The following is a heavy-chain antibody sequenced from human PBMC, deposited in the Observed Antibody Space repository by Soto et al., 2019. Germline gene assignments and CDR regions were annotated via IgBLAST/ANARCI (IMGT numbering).Heavy chain of an antibody. D-gene: IGHD6-13*01. Sequence: EVQLLESGGGLVQPGGSLVLSCAASGCTFSSYAMSWVRQAPGKGLEWVSSISGGGNDAYYADSVKGRFTISRDNSRNTLYLQMNSLRADDTAVHYCARSLFLASTGIEPFDFWGQGTLVTVSS. CDR2: ISGGGNDA. CDR1: GCTFSSYA. CDR3: ARSLFLASTGIEPFDF. V-gene: IGHV3-23*01. J-gene: IGHJ4*02.